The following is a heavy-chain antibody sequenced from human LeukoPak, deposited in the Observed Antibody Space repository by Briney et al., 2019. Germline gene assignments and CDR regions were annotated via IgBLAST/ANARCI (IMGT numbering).Heavy chain of an antibody. Sequence: GGSLRLSCVASGFSFSNYWMHWVRQASGRAALWVSRINPDVTTTDYADSVKGRFTISRDNAKNMVFLQMNGLRADDTALYYCAKDLSWNTADRWGQGILVTVSS. V-gene: IGHV3-74*01. D-gene: IGHD1/OR15-1a*01. CDR3: AKDLSWNTADR. CDR1: GFSFSNYW. J-gene: IGHJ5*02. CDR2: INPDVTTT.